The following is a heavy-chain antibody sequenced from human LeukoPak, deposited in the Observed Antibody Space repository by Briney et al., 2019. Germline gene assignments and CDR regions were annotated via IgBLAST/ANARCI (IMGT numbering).Heavy chain of an antibody. V-gene: IGHV1-18*01. CDR3: ASQQSPGGGCYGMDV. D-gene: IGHD3-16*01. CDR1: GYTFTSYG. Sequence: GASVKVSFKASGYTFTSYGISWVRQAPGQGLEWMGWISAYNGNTNYAQKLQGRVTMTTDTSTSTAYMELRSLRSDDTAVYYCASQQSPGGGCYGMDVWGQGTTVTVSS. J-gene: IGHJ6*02. CDR2: ISAYNGNT.